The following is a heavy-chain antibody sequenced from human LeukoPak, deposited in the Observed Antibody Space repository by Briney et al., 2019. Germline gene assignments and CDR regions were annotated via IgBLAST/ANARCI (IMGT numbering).Heavy chain of an antibody. V-gene: IGHV4-34*01. CDR1: GGSFSGYY. CDR3: ARGGGSRLLNY. CDR2: INHSGST. Sequence: SETLSLTCAVYGGSFSGYYWSWIRQPLGKGLEWIGEINHSGSTNYNPSLKSRVTISVDTSKNQFSLKLSSVTAADTAVYYCARGGGSRLLNYWGQGTLVTVSS. J-gene: IGHJ4*02. D-gene: IGHD3-16*01.